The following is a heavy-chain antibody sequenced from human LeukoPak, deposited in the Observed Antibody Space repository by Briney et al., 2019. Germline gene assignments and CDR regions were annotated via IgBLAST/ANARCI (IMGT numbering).Heavy chain of an antibody. J-gene: IGHJ5*02. V-gene: IGHV4-39*07. CDR1: GGSISNGNYY. Sequence: SETLSLTCTVSGGSISNGNYYWGWIRQPPGKGLEWIGSIFYTGRTSYNPCLRRRVTISVDTSRNQFSLKLTSVTAADRGVYYCARESYLDWFDPWSQGTLVTVSS. CDR2: IFYTGRT. D-gene: IGHD3-10*01. CDR3: ARESYLDWFDP.